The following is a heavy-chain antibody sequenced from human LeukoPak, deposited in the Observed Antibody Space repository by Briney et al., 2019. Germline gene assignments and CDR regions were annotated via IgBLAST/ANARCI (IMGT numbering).Heavy chain of an antibody. CDR3: ARVGYDSSGSYRFPIDY. Sequence: ASVKVSCKASGYTFTSYGISWVRQAPGQGLEWMGWISAYNGNTNYAQKLQGRVTMTTDTSTSTAYMELRSLRSDDTAVYYCARVGYDSSGSYRFPIDYWGQGTLVTVSS. J-gene: IGHJ4*02. D-gene: IGHD3-22*01. V-gene: IGHV1-18*01. CDR2: ISAYNGNT. CDR1: GYTFTSYG.